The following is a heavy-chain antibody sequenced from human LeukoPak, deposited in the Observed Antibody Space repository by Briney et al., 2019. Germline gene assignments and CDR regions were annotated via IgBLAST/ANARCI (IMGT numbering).Heavy chain of an antibody. CDR1: GYTFTSYD. V-gene: IGHV1-8*01. D-gene: IGHD3-22*01. Sequence: ASVKVSCKASGYTFTSYDINWVRQATGQGLEWMGWMNPNSGNTGYAQKFQGRVTMTRNTSISTAYMELRRLRSDDTAVYSCARGGPTYYYDTSGYSESDAFDIWGQGTMVTVSS. J-gene: IGHJ3*02. CDR3: ARGGPTYYYDTSGYSESDAFDI. CDR2: MNPNSGNT.